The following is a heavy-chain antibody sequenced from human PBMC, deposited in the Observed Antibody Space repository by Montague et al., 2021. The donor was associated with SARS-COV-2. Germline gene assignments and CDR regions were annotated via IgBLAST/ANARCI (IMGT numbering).Heavy chain of an antibody. CDR2: INHSGST. CDR1: GGSFSGYY. D-gene: IGHD3-22*01. J-gene: IGHJ4*02. Sequence: SETLSLTCAVYGGSFSGYYWTWIRQSPGKGLEWIGEINHSGSTNYSPSLESRVAISVDTSKNQFSLKLNSVTAADTAIYYCARATVDINMILVVIISVNHYFDSWGQGTLVTVSP. CDR3: ARATVDINMILVVIISVNHYFDS. V-gene: IGHV4-34*01.